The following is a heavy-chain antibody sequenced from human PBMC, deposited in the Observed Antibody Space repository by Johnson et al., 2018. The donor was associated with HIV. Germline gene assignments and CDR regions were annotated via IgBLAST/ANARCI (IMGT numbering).Heavy chain of an antibody. J-gene: IGHJ3*02. CDR1: GFTFSGSA. D-gene: IGHD6-6*01. CDR2: IRSKANSYAT. Sequence: VQLVESGGGLVQPGGSLKLSCAASGFTFSGSAMHWVRQASGKGLEWVGRIRSKANSYATAYAASVKGRFTISRDNSKNTLYLQMNSLRAEDTAVYYCATLEYSSSPGGYGAFDIWGQGTMVTVSS. V-gene: IGHV3-73*01. CDR3: ATLEYSSSPGGYGAFDI.